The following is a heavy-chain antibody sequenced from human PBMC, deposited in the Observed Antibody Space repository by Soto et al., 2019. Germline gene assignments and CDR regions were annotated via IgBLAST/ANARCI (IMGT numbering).Heavy chain of an antibody. CDR3: ARVWNDGRIDY. CDR2: INQDGSDK. J-gene: IGHJ4*02. V-gene: IGHV3-7*01. CDR1: GFTFRSYW. D-gene: IGHD1-1*01. Sequence: EVQLVESGGGLVQPGGSLRLSCAGSGFTFRSYWMSWVRQAPGKGLEWVANINQDGSDKYYVDSVKGRFTISRDNAENSLYLQMNSLRAEDTSVYYCARVWNDGRIDYWGQGTLVTVSS.